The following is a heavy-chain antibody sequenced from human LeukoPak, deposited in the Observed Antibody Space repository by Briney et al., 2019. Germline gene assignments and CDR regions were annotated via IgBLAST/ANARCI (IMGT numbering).Heavy chain of an antibody. D-gene: IGHD6-13*01. Sequence: GASVKVSCKVSGYTLTELSMHWVRQAPGKGLDWMGGFDPEDGETIYAQKFQGRVTMTEDTSTDTAYMELSSLRSEDTAVYYCATAEPGIAAAGNDWFDPWGQGTLVTVSS. CDR1: GYTLTELS. CDR3: ATAEPGIAAAGNDWFDP. CDR2: FDPEDGET. V-gene: IGHV1-24*01. J-gene: IGHJ5*02.